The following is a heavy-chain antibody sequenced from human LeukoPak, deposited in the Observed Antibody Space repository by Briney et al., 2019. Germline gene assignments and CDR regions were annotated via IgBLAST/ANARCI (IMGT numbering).Heavy chain of an antibody. CDR1: SGSISSSSFY. Sequence: SETLSLTCTVSSGSISSSSFYRGWIRQPPGKGLQWIGSVSSSGSTYYNPSLNSRVTISVDTSKNQFSLKLSSVTAADTAVYYCARRRMSGSSRRDFDYWGQGTLVTVSS. CDR3: ARRRMSGSSRRDFDY. V-gene: IGHV4-39*01. J-gene: IGHJ4*02. CDR2: VSSSGST. D-gene: IGHD6-6*01.